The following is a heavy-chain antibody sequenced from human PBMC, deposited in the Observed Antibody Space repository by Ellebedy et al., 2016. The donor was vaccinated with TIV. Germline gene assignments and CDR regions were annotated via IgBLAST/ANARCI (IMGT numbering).Heavy chain of an antibody. D-gene: IGHD6-19*01. J-gene: IGHJ4*02. CDR1: GFTFSSYT. CDR3: ARDQGSGGGAFDY. V-gene: IGHV3-21*01. Sequence: PGGSLRLSCAASGFTFSSYTMNWVRQAPGKGLEWVSSISSSSSYIYYADSVKGRFTISRDNAKNSLYLQMNSLRAEDTAVYYCARDQGSGGGAFDYWGQGTLVTVSS. CDR2: ISSSSSYI.